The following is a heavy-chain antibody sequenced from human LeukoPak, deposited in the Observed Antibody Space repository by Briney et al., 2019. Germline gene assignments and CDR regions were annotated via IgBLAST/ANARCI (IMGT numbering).Heavy chain of an antibody. J-gene: IGHJ4*01. V-gene: IGHV4-61*02. CDR3: TREIGGTTVHY. CDR1: GGSISSGSYY. D-gene: IGHD1-7*01. CDR2: IYTSGST. Sequence: SETLSLTCTVSGGSISSGSYYWSWIRPPAGKGLEWIGRIYTSGSTNYNPPLKSRVTVSADTSKNQFSLKLSSVTAADTAVYYCTREIGGTTVHYWGHGMLVTVSS.